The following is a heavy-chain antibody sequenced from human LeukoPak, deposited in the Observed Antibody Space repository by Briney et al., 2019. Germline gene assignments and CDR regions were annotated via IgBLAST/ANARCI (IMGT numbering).Heavy chain of an antibody. V-gene: IGHV4-34*01. CDR2: INHSGRT. D-gene: IGHD3-22*01. CDR1: GGSFSGSY. CDR3: ARDRYYYDTSGPPLDI. J-gene: IGHJ3*02. Sequence: RPSETLSLTCAVYGGSFSGSYWSWIRQPPGKGLEWIGEINHSGRTNYNPSLKSRVTISVDTSKNQFSLRLSSVTAADTAVYYCARDRYYYDTSGPPLDIWGQGTMVTVSS.